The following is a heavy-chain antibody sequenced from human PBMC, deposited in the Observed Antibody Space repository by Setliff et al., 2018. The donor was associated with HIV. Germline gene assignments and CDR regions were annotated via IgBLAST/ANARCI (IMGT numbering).Heavy chain of an antibody. J-gene: IGHJ1*01. CDR1: GYTFTSYY. D-gene: IGHD6-6*01. Sequence: ASVKVSCKASGYTFTSYYMHWVRQAPGQGLEWMGIINPSGGSTNYAQKFQGRVTMTRDTSTSTVYMELSSLRSEDTAVHYCARDPAPSSSASYFQHWGQGTPVTVSS. CDR2: INPSGGST. V-gene: IGHV1-46*01. CDR3: ARDPAPSSSASYFQH.